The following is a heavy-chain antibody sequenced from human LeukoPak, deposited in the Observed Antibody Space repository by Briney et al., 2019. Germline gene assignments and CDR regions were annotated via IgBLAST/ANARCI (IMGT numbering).Heavy chain of an antibody. D-gene: IGHD5-24*01. CDR1: GFTFSSYG. J-gene: IGHJ4*02. Sequence: PGGSLRLSCAASGFTFSSYGMHWVRQAPGKGLEWVAFIRYDGSNKYYADSVKGRFTISRDNSKNTLYLQMNSLRAEDTAVYYCAKDKMATINGGSYFDYWGQGTLVTVSS. V-gene: IGHV3-30*02. CDR3: AKDKMATINGGSYFDY. CDR2: IRYDGSNK.